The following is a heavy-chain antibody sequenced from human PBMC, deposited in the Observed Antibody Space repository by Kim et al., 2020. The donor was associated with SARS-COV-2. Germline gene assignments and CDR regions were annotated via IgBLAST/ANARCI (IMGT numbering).Heavy chain of an antibody. CDR3: ARCHYYDSGGNYWANSFAF. V-gene: IGHV5-51*01. D-gene: IGHD3-22*01. J-gene: IGHJ3*01. CDR1: GYSFTDFW. Sequence: GESLKISCEGSGYSFTDFWIAWVRHMPGKGLEWMGIVSPADSITKYSPSFQGQVTISAHKSISTAFLQWSSLKASDTAMYYCARCHYYDSGGNYWANSFAFWGVGTMVTVSS. CDR2: VSPADSIT.